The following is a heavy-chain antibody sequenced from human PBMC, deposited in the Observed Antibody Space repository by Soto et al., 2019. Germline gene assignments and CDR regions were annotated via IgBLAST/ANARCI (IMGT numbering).Heavy chain of an antibody. CDR2: IYPGDSDT. J-gene: IGHJ6*03. CDR1: GYSFTSYW. V-gene: IGHV5-51*01. D-gene: IGHD2-15*01. Sequence: PGESLKISCKGSGYSFTSYWIGWVRQMPGKGLEWMGIIYPGDSDTRYSPSFQGQVTISADKSISTAYLQWSSLKASDTAMYYCARHPLDYCSGGSCYYYDYMDVWGNGTTVTVSS. CDR3: ARHPLDYCSGGSCYYYDYMDV.